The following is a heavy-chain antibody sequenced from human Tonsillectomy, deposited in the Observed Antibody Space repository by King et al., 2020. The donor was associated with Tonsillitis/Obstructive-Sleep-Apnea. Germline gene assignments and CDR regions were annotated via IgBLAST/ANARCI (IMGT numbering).Heavy chain of an antibody. CDR2: INTNTGNP. CDR3: ARGRGAAAGIAGYSYYYMDV. CDR1: GYTFTSYA. Sequence: VQLVESGSELKKPGASVKVSCKASGYTFTSYAMNWVRQAPGQGLEWRGWINTNTGNPTNAQGFTGRFVFSLDTSVSTEYLQISSLKADDAAVYYCARGRGAAAGIAGYSYYYMDVWGTGTTVTVSS. V-gene: IGHV7-4-1*02. D-gene: IGHD6-13*01. J-gene: IGHJ6*03.